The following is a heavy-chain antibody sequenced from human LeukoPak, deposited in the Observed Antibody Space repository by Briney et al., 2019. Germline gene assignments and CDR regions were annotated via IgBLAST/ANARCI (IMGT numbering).Heavy chain of an antibody. Sequence: SETLSLTCAVSGGSISSSNWWSWVRRPPGKGLEWIGEIYHSGSTNYNPSLKSRVTISVDTSKNQFSLKLSSVTAADTAVYYCARERGRGRDSPWFDYWGQGTLVTVSS. CDR1: GGSISSSNW. V-gene: IGHV4-4*02. J-gene: IGHJ4*02. D-gene: IGHD1-26*01. CDR3: ARERGRGRDSPWFDY. CDR2: IYHSGST.